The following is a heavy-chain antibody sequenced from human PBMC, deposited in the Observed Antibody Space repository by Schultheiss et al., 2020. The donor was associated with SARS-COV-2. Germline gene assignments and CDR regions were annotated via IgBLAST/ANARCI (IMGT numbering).Heavy chain of an antibody. CDR2: INHSGRT. D-gene: IGHD6-13*01. CDR1: GGSFSGYY. CDR3: ARGGPRYSSSWYVFDQ. Sequence: SQTLSLTCAVYGGSFSGYYWSWIRQPPGKGLEWIGEINHSGRTSYNPSLKSRVTISVDTSKNQFSLKLSSVTAADTAVYYCARGGPRYSSSWYVFDQWGQGTLVTVSS. J-gene: IGHJ4*02. V-gene: IGHV4-34*01.